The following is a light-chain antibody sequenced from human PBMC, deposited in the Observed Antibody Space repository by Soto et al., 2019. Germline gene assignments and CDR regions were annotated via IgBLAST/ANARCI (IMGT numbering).Light chain of an antibody. CDR3: QTWGTGIQV. CDR1: SGHSSYA. J-gene: IGLJ3*02. V-gene: IGLV4-69*01. Sequence: QSVLTQSPSASASLGASVKLTCTLSSGHSSYAIAWHQQQPEKGPRYLMNINSDGSHSKGDGIPDRFSGSSSGAERYFTIASLPSEDETDYYCQTWGTGIQVFGGGTQLTVL. CDR2: INSDGSH.